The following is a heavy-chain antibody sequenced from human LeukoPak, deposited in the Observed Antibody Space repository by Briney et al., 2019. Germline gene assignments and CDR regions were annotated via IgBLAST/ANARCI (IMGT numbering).Heavy chain of an antibody. CDR2: IYNDGRT. V-gene: IGHV3-53*01. CDR1: GFSFSSSA. Sequence: GGSLRLSCAASGFSFSSSAMSWVRQASGKGLEWVSVIYNDGRTFYGDSVKGRFTVSRHNSKNTMYLQMNSLRTEDTAVYYCARVPLHPTLSNLDYWGQGTLVTVSS. J-gene: IGHJ4*02. D-gene: IGHD2-8*01. CDR3: ARVPLHPTLSNLDY.